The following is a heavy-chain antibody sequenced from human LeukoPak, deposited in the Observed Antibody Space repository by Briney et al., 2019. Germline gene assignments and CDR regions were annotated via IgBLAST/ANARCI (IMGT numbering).Heavy chain of an antibody. J-gene: IGHJ4*02. Sequence: GGSLRLSCAASGFTFSSYAMHWVRQAPGKGLEWVAVISYDGSNKYYADSVKGRFTISRDNFKNTLYLQMNSLRAEDTAVYYCARSFARITIFGHFDYWGQGTLVTVSS. CDR2: ISYDGSNK. D-gene: IGHD3-3*01. V-gene: IGHV3-30-3*01. CDR1: GFTFSSYA. CDR3: ARSFARITIFGHFDY.